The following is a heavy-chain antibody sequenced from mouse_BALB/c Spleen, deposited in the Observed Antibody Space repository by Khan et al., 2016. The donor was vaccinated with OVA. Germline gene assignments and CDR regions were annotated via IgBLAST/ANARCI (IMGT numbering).Heavy chain of an antibody. CDR3: ARTGYYCFDY. Sequence: EVELVESGGGLVQPGGSRKLSCAASGFTFSGYGMHWVRQAPGKGLEWVAYISSGSSNIYYADTVKGRFTISRDNPKNTLFLQMASLRSEDTTMYYCARTGYYCFDYWGQGTTLTVSS. J-gene: IGHJ2*01. CDR2: ISSGSSNI. CDR1: GFTFSGYG. D-gene: IGHD2-3*01. V-gene: IGHV5-17*02.